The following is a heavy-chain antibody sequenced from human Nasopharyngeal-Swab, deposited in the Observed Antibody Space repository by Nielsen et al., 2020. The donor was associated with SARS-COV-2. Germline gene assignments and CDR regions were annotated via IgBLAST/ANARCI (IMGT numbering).Heavy chain of an antibody. D-gene: IGHD6-19*01. CDR2: ISHDGSNE. V-gene: IGHV3-30*18. J-gene: IGHJ3*02. Sequence: WIRQPPGKGLEWVAVISHDGSNEHYADSVKGRFTISRDNPKNTLYLQMNSLRAEDTAVYYCAKDSSAWYGRDDAFDIWGQGTMVTVSS. CDR3: AKDSSAWYGRDDAFDI.